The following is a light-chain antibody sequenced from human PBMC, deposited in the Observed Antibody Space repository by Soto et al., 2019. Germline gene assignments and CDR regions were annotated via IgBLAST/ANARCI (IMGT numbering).Light chain of an antibody. V-gene: IGLV2-14*03. CDR1: SSDVGGYNY. CDR3: SSYTTSNTRQIV. Sequence: QSVLTQPASVSGSPGQSITICCTGTSSDVGGYNYVSWYQHHPGKAPKLMIFDVSNRPSGVSNRFSGSKSGNTASLTISGLQPEDEADYYCSSYTTSNTRQIVFGTGTKVTVL. J-gene: IGLJ1*01. CDR2: DVS.